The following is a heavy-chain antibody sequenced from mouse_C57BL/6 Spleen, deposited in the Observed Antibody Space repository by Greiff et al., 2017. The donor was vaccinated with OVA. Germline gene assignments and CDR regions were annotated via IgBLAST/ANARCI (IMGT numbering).Heavy chain of an antibody. J-gene: IGHJ4*01. CDR1: GFTFSSYT. V-gene: IGHV5-9*01. Sequence: EVQGVESGGGLVKPGGSLKLSCAASGFTFSSYTMSWVRQTPEKRLEWVATISGGGGNTYYPDSVKVRFTISRDNAKNTLYLQMSSLRSEDTALYYCARHYYGSGGYYYAMDYWGQGTSVTVSS. D-gene: IGHD1-1*01. CDR3: ARHYYGSGGYYYAMDY. CDR2: ISGGGGNT.